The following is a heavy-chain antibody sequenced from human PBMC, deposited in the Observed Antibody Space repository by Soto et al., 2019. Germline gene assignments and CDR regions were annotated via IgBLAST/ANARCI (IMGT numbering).Heavy chain of an antibody. Sequence: LGESLKISCKGSGYSFTSYWIGWVRQMPGKGLEWMGIIYPGDSDTRYSPSFQGQVTISADKSISTASLQWSSLKASDTAMYYCVRVSSSTPMGWFDPWGQGTLVTVSS. V-gene: IGHV5-51*01. D-gene: IGHD2-2*01. CDR1: GYSFTSYW. CDR2: IYPGDSDT. CDR3: VRVSSSTPMGWFDP. J-gene: IGHJ5*02.